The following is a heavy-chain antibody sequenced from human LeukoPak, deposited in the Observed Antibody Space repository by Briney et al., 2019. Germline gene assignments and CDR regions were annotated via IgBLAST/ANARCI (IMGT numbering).Heavy chain of an antibody. CDR2: INSDGSST. CDR3: ARSTRDSRGYYNTLDY. CDR1: GFSLRTYW. Sequence: GGSLRLSCAASGFSLRTYWMHWVRQVPGMGLEWLSRINSDGSSTTYADSVKGRFTISRDNAKNTLYLQLNSLRAEDTAVYYCARSTRDSRGYYNTLDYWGQGTLVTVSS. J-gene: IGHJ4*02. V-gene: IGHV3-74*01. D-gene: IGHD3-22*01.